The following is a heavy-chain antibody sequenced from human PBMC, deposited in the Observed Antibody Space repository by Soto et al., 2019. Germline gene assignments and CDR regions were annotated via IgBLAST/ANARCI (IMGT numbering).Heavy chain of an antibody. CDR3: ARTSPGCSSTSCYPQYYFDY. J-gene: IGHJ4*02. Sequence: SETLSLTCTVSGGSISSGGYYWSWIRQHPGKGLEWIGYIYYSGSTYYNPSLKSRVTISVDTSKNQFSLKLSSVTAADTAVYYCARTSPGCSSTSCYPQYYFDYWGQGTLVTVSS. CDR1: GGSISSGGYY. D-gene: IGHD2-2*01. CDR2: IYYSGST. V-gene: IGHV4-31*03.